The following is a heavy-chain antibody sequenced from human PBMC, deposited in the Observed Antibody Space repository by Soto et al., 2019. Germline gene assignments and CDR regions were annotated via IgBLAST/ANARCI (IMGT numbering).Heavy chain of an antibody. CDR1: GFTFSSYA. CDR2: ISGSGGST. V-gene: IGHV3-23*01. D-gene: IGHD6-13*01. Sequence: GGPLRLSCAASGFTFSSYAMSWVRQAPGKGLEWVSAISGSGGSTYYADSVKGRFTISRVNSKNTLYLQMNSLRAEDTAVYYCAKENGYSSSWFEFDYWGQGTLVTVSS. J-gene: IGHJ4*02. CDR3: AKENGYSSSWFEFDY.